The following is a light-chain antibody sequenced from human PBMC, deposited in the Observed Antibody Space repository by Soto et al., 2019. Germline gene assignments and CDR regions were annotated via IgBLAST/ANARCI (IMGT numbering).Light chain of an antibody. CDR3: HQSYSAPWT. V-gene: IGKV1-39*01. CDR1: QSISSY. CDR2: AAS. J-gene: IGKJ1*01. Sequence: DIQVTPSPSSLSASVGDRVTITCRASQSISSYLNWYRQKPGRAPNLLIYAASKLQSGVPSRFSGSGSGTDFTLTISSLQPGDSAIYYCHQSYSAPWTFGQGTKVEIK.